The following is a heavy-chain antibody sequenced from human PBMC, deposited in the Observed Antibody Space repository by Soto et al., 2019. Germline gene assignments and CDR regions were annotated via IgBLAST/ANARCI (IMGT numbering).Heavy chain of an antibody. Sequence: GGSLRLSCAASGFTFSSYAMSWVRQAPGKGLEWVSAISGSGGRTYYADSVKGPFTISRDNSKNTLNLQMNRLRAEDTAVYYCAKAWGDSSGYYHPLVAFDIWGQGTMVTVSS. CDR1: GFTFSSYA. D-gene: IGHD3-22*01. CDR2: ISGSGGRT. J-gene: IGHJ3*02. V-gene: IGHV3-23*01. CDR3: AKAWGDSSGYYHPLVAFDI.